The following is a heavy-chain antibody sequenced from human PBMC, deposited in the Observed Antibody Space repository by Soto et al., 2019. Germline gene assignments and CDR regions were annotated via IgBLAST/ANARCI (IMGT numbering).Heavy chain of an antibody. J-gene: IGHJ5*02. D-gene: IGHD3-9*01. Sequence: EVQLLESGGGLVPPGGSLRLSCVASGFAFRSYAMSWVRLAPGKGLECVSTISLSGDSTYYADSVKGRFTISRDNSKNTLYLQMNSLKTEDTAVYYCTTGLVLRYFDWPWGQGTLVTVSS. CDR1: GFAFRSYA. CDR3: TTGLVLRYFDWP. V-gene: IGHV3-23*01. CDR2: ISLSGDST.